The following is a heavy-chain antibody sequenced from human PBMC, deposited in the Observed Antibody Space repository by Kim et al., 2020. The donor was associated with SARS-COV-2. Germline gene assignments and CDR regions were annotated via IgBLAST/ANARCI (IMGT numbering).Heavy chain of an antibody. CDR2: IYDDGSRT. CDR1: GFSFSSHW. V-gene: IGHV3-74*01. J-gene: IGHJ4*02. D-gene: IGHD3-22*01. CDR3: ARGHSRGFYQDY. Sequence: GGSLRLSCAASGFSFSSHWMHWVRQAPGKGLVWVSRIYDDGSRTNYADSVKGRFTISRDNAKNTLYLEVNSLRVEDTALYYCARGHSRGFYQDYWGQGTLVTVSS.